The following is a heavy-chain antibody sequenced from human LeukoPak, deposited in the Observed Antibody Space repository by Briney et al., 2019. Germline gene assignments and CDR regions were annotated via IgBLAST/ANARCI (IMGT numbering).Heavy chain of an antibody. D-gene: IGHD3-3*01. V-gene: IGHV1-46*01. Sequence: ASVKVSCKASGYTFTTYYIHWVRQAPGQGLEWMGMINPSDGATTYAQKFQGRGTMTRDMSTTTVYMDVRTLRSEDTAVYYCARMYYDFWSGYYGRTDYYYYMDVWGKGTTVTVSS. CDR1: GYTFTTYY. CDR2: INPSDGAT. J-gene: IGHJ6*03. CDR3: ARMYYDFWSGYYGRTDYYYYMDV.